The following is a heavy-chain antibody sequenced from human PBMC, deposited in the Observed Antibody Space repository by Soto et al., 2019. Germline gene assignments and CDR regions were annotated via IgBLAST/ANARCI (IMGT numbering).Heavy chain of an antibody. CDR1: GDSVSSPYY. J-gene: IGHJ5*02. Sequence: QVQLQESGPGLVKPSGTLSLTCAVSGDSVSSPYYWCWVRQSPGKGLEWIGEVFHTGPTSYTPSPRXXVPISMDNSITQSSLDLSPVTDAAPAVYYWARRAGRYAIHASGPGTLVIVSS. CDR3: ARRAGRYAIHA. CDR2: VFHTGPT. D-gene: IGHD1-1*01. V-gene: IGHV4-4*02.